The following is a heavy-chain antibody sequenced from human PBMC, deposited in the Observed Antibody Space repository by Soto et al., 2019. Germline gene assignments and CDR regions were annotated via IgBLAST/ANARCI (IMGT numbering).Heavy chain of an antibody. D-gene: IGHD6-19*01. Sequence: PSETLSLTCTVSGGSISGYYWSWVRHPAGKGLEWLGRMYDTGSANYNPSLKSRVTMSIAKSKNQLSLKLTSVTAADTAVYYCARYRHRSGWTYFDYWGLGSLVTVSS. V-gene: IGHV4-4*07. CDR3: ARYRHRSGWTYFDY. CDR1: GGSISGYY. J-gene: IGHJ4*02. CDR2: MYDTGSA.